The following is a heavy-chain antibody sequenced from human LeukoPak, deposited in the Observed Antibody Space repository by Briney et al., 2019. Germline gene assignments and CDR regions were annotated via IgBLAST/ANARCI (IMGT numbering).Heavy chain of an antibody. V-gene: IGHV3-30*04. CDR1: GFTFSSYA. Sequence: GRSLRLSCAASGFTFSSYAMHWVRQAPGKGLEWVAVISYDGSNKYYADSVKGRFTISRDSSKNTLYLQMNRLRAEDAAVYYCAKAPVTTCSGAYCYPFAYWGQGTLVTVSS. CDR2: ISYDGSNK. D-gene: IGHD2-21*01. J-gene: IGHJ4*02. CDR3: AKAPVTTCSGAYCYPFAY.